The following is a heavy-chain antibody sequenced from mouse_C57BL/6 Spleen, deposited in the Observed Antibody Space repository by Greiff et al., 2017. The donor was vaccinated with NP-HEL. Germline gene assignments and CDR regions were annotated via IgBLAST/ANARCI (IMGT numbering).Heavy chain of an antibody. CDR2: IDPSDSYT. CDR3: ARKGDGKGGY. Sequence: VQLQQPGAELVKPGASVKLSCKASGYTFTSYWMQWVKQRPGQGLEWIGEIDPSDSYTNYNQKFKGKATLTVDTSSSTAYMQLSSLTSEDSAVYYCARKGDGKGGYWGQGTTLTVSS. V-gene: IGHV1-50*01. J-gene: IGHJ2*01. D-gene: IGHD2-1*01. CDR1: GYTFTSYW.